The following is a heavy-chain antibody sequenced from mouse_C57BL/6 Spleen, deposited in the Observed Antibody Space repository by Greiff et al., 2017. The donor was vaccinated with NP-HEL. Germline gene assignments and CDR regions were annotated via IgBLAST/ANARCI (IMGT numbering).Heavy chain of an antibody. J-gene: IGHJ2*01. V-gene: IGHV1-64*01. CDR3: ARFTDSAGHFDY. CDR1: GYTFTSYW. CDR2: IHPNSGST. Sequence: QVQLQQSGAELVKPGASVKLSCKASGYTFTSYWMHWVKQRPGKGLEWIGMIHPNSGSTNYNEKFKSKATLTVDKSSSTAYMQLSSPASEDSAVYYCARFTDSAGHFDYWGPATTLTVST. D-gene: IGHD3-2*02.